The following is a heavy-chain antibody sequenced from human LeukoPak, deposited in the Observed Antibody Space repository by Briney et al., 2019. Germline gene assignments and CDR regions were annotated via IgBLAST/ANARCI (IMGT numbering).Heavy chain of an antibody. CDR1: GGSFSGYY. CDR3: ARVDRNYYYYYMDV. Sequence: SETLSLTCAVYGGSFSGYYWSWIRQPPGKGLEWIGEINHSGSTYYNPSLKSRVTISVDTSKNQFSLKLSSVTAADTAVYYCARVDRNYYYYYMDVWGKGTTVTVSS. V-gene: IGHV4-34*01. J-gene: IGHJ6*03. CDR2: INHSGST.